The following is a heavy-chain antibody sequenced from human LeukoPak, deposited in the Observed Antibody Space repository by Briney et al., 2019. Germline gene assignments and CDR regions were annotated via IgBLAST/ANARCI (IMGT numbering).Heavy chain of an antibody. CDR3: ARGKLRRYYGSGSYYTYYFDY. CDR1: GGSISSSGYY. J-gene: IGHJ4*02. V-gene: IGHV4-39*07. CDR2: INHSGST. Sequence: SETLSLTCTVSGGSISSSGYYWSWIRQPPGKGLEWIGEINHSGSTNYNPSLKSRVTISVDTSKNQFSLKLSSVTAADTAVYYCARGKLRRYYGSGSYYTYYFDYWGQGTLVTVSS. D-gene: IGHD3-10*01.